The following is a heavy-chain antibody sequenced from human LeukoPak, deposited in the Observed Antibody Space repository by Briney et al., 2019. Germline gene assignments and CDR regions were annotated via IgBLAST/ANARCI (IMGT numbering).Heavy chain of an antibody. J-gene: IGHJ4*02. V-gene: IGHV1-2*02. D-gene: IGHD2/OR15-2a*01. CDR3: ARTRGTHISMAYLDS. CDR1: GYTFTGNF. Sequence: ASVRISCKTSGYTFTGNFMHWVRQAPGQGPEWMGWINPNNGDTNYAQKFQGRVTMTRVTSITTAYMELSSLRSDDTAVYYCARTRGTHISMAYLDSWGQGTLVTVSS. CDR2: INPNNGDT.